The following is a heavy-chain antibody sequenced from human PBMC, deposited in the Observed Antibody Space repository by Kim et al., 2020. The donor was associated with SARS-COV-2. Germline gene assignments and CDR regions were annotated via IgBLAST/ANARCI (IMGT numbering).Heavy chain of an antibody. D-gene: IGHD6-19*01. J-gene: IGHJ2*01. CDR1: GGSISTYY. CDR3: ARGGVKQWLGL. CDR2: ISYSGST. V-gene: IGHV4-59*13. Sequence: SETLSLTCTVSGGSISTYYWNWIRQSPQKGLEWIGFISYSGSTNYNPSLKSRVAISVDSSKNQFPLNLSSVTAADTAVYYCARGGVKQWLGLWGRGTLVT.